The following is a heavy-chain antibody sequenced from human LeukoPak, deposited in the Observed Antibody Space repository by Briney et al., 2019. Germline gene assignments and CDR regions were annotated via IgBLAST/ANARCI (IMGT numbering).Heavy chain of an antibody. CDR2: IYYSGST. Sequence: PSETLSLTCTVSGGSISSYYWSWIRQPPGKGLEWTGYIYYSGSTNYNPSLKSRVTISVDTSKNQFSLKLSSVTAADTAVYYCARQYNDWNDVAAKYYFDYWGQGTLVTVSS. J-gene: IGHJ4*02. CDR1: GGSISSYY. CDR3: ARQYNDWNDVAAKYYFDY. D-gene: IGHD1-1*01. V-gene: IGHV4-59*08.